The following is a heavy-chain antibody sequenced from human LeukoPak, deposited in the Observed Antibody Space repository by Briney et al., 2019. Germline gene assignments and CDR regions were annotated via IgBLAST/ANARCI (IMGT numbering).Heavy chain of an antibody. CDR1: RGTFSSYA. CDR3: AREAVAGTKGAFDI. J-gene: IGHJ3*02. CDR2: IIPIFGTA. D-gene: IGHD6-19*01. Sequence: SVKVSCKASRGTFSSYAISWVRQAPGQGLEWMGRIIPIFGTANYAQKFQGRVTITTDESTSTAYMELSSLRSEDTAVYYCAREAVAGTKGAFDIWGQGTMVTVS. V-gene: IGHV1-69*05.